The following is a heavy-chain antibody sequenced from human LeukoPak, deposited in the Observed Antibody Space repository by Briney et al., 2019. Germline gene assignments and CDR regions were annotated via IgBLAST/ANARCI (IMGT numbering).Heavy chain of an antibody. J-gene: IGHJ3*02. CDR2: ISYSGNT. CDR1: GGSVISSDYH. Sequence: PSETLSLTCTVSGGSVISSDYHWGWVRQPPGKGLEGFGPISYSGNTDYNPSLRSRVTISVDTSNNQFSLRLGSVTAADTAVYHCARHCCSGPAKRVFDIWGQGTMVTVSS. D-gene: IGHD2-15*01. CDR3: ARHCCSGPAKRVFDI. V-gene: IGHV4-39*01.